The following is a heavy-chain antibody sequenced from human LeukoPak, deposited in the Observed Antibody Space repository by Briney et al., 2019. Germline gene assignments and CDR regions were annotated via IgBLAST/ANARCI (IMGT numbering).Heavy chain of an antibody. J-gene: IGHJ6*03. CDR2: IVVGSGNT. V-gene: IGHV1-58*02. Sequence: GASVKVSCKASGFTFTSSAMQWVRQAREQRLEWIGWIVVGSGNTNYAQKFQERVTITRDMSTSTAYMELSSLRSEDTAVYYCAAGTRPYHYYYYMDVWGKGTTVTVSS. CDR3: AAGTRPYHYYYYMDV. CDR1: GFTFTSSA. D-gene: IGHD2-2*01.